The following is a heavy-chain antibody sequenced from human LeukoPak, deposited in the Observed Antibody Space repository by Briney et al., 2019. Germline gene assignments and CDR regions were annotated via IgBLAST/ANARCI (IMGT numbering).Heavy chain of an antibody. CDR2: ISAYNGNT. J-gene: IGHJ6*02. Sequence: ASVKVSCKASGYTFTSYGISWVRQAPGQGLEWMGWISAYNGNTNYAQKLQGRVTMTTDTSTSTAYTELRSLRSDDTAVYYCAREQLGYSYGSHFLMDVWGQGTTVTVSS. D-gene: IGHD5-18*01. V-gene: IGHV1-18*01. CDR1: GYTFTSYG. CDR3: AREQLGYSYGSHFLMDV.